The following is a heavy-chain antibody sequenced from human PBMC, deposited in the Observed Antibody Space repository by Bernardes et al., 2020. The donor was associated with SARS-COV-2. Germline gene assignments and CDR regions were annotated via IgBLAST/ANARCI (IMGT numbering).Heavy chain of an antibody. Sequence: GGSLRLSCAASGFTFSSYSMNWVRQAPGKGLEWVSSISSSSSYIYYADSVKGRFTISRDNAKNSLYLQMNSLRAEDTAVYYCATPLRYSGYSFDYWGQGTLVTVSS. D-gene: IGHD5-12*01. CDR3: ATPLRYSGYSFDY. V-gene: IGHV3-21*01. CDR1: GFTFSSYS. CDR2: ISSSSSYI. J-gene: IGHJ4*02.